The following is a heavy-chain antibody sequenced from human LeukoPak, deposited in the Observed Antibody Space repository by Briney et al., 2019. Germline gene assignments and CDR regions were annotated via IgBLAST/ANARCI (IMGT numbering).Heavy chain of an antibody. CDR2: IGTAGDT. D-gene: IGHD4-17*01. CDR3: ARGGDDYGDYVEAFDI. Sequence: GGSLRLSCAASGFTFSSYDMHWVRQATGKGLEWVSAIGTAGDTYYPGSVKGRFTISRENAKNSLYLQMNSLRAGDTAAYYCARGGDDYGDYVEAFDIWGQGTMVTVSS. CDR1: GFTFSSYD. J-gene: IGHJ3*02. V-gene: IGHV3-13*01.